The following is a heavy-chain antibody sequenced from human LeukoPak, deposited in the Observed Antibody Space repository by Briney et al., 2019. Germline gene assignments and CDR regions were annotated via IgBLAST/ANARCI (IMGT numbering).Heavy chain of an antibody. CDR3: AKDDAWLQYGN. D-gene: IGHD5-24*01. V-gene: IGHV3-23*01. CDR1: GYSISSDY. CDR2: ISPNGVIT. Sequence: LSLTCIVSGYSISSDYYWGWIRQPPGKGLEWVSGISPNGVITYYADSVKGRFTISRDNSKGTVYLQMNSLRPEDTAVYYCAKDDAWLQYGNWGRGTLVTVSS. J-gene: IGHJ4*02.